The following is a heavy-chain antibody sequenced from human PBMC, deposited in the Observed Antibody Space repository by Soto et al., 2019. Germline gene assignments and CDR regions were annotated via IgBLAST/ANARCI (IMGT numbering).Heavy chain of an antibody. D-gene: IGHD2-15*01. CDR2: IYYSGST. Sequence: PSETLSLTCTVSGGSISSYYWSWIRQPPGKGLEWIGYIYYSGSTNYNPSLKSRVTISVDTSKNQFSLKLSSVTAADTAVYYCAASRYCSGGSCHYYYYYYMDVWGKGTTVTVSS. CDR3: AASRYCSGGSCHYYYYYYMDV. J-gene: IGHJ6*03. V-gene: IGHV4-59*08. CDR1: GGSISSYY.